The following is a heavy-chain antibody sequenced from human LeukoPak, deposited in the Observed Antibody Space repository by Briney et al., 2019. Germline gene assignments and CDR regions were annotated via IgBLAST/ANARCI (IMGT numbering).Heavy chain of an antibody. CDR2: VYYSGST. Sequence: SETLSLTCTVSGGTISSSSYYWGWLRQPPGKGLEWFGNVYYSGSTYYNPSLKSRVTISVDTSKSQFSLKLSSVTAADTAVYYCARLLYGSGSYSNIFDSWGQGTLVTVSS. CDR1: GGTISSSSYY. J-gene: IGHJ4*02. D-gene: IGHD3-10*01. V-gene: IGHV4-39*01. CDR3: ARLLYGSGSYSNIFDS.